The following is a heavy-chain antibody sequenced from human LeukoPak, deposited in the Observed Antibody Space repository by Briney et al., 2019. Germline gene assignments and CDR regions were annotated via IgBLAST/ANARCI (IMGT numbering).Heavy chain of an antibody. Sequence: GGSLRLSCAASGSTFSTYAMSWVRQAPGKGLEWVSSVSGSGGNTHYADSVKGRFTISRDNSKNTLSLQMNSLRAEDTAVYYCAKSGLSRFDYWGQGTLVTVSS. D-gene: IGHD4/OR15-4a*01. V-gene: IGHV3-23*01. CDR3: AKSGLSRFDY. J-gene: IGHJ4*02. CDR2: VSGSGGNT. CDR1: GSTFSTYA.